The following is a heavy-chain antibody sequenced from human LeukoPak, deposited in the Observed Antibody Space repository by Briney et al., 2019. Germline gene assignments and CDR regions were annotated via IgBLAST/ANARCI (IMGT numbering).Heavy chain of an antibody. CDR1: GYTFTGYY. CDR3: AREERGFGELRSYYFDY. CDR2: INPSGGST. D-gene: IGHD3-10*01. Sequence: ASVKVSCKASGYTFTGYYMHWVRQAPGQGLEWMGIINPSGGSTSYAQKFQGRVTMTRDMSTSTVYMELSSLRSDDTAVYYCAREERGFGELRSYYFDYWGQGTLVTVSS. V-gene: IGHV1-46*01. J-gene: IGHJ4*02.